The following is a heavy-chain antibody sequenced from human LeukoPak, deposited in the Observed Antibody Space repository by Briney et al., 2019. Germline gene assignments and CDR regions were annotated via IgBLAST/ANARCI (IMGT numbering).Heavy chain of an antibody. D-gene: IGHD3-10*01. J-gene: IGHJ4*02. CDR2: ISGSGGST. Sequence: PGGSLRLSCAASGFTFSSYEMNWVRQAPGKGLEWVSAISGSGGSTYYADSVKGRFTISRDNSKNTLYLQMNSLRAEDTAVYYCARDSGSGSYWMEVYFDYWGQGTLVTVSS. CDR3: ARDSGSGSYWMEVYFDY. CDR1: GFTFSSYE. V-gene: IGHV3-23*01.